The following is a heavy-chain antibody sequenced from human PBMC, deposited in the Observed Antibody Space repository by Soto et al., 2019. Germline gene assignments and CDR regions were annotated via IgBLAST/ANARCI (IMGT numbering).Heavy chain of an antibody. V-gene: IGHV4-39*07. D-gene: IGHD3-3*01. CDR2: IYYSGTT. CDR1: GGSISSNNYY. J-gene: IGHJ5*02. Sequence: SETLSLTCTVSGGSISSNNYYWGWIRQPPGKGLEWIGTIYYSGTTYYNPSLKSRVTISVDTSKNQFSLKLSSVTAADTAVYYCARWWSGSRQGFDPWGQGTLVTVSS. CDR3: ARWWSGSRQGFDP.